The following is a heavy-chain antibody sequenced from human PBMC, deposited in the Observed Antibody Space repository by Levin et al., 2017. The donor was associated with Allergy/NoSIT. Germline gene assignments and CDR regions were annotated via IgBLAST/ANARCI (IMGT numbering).Heavy chain of an antibody. CDR1: GFTFSSYG. CDR3: ARVEESYSSSGSDYYYMDV. D-gene: IGHD6-6*01. J-gene: IGHJ6*03. Sequence: GESLKISCAASGFTFSSYGMHWVRQAPGKGLEWVAVIWYAGSNKYYADSVQGRFTISRDNSKNTLYLQMNSLRAEDTAVYYCARVEESYSSSGSDYYYMDVWGKGTTVTVSS. CDR2: IWYAGSNK. V-gene: IGHV3-33*01.